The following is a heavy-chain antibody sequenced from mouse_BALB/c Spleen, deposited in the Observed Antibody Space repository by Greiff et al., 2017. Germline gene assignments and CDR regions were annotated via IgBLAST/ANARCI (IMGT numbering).Heavy chain of an antibody. Sequence: EVQLQQSGAELVKPGASVKLSCTASGFTFKDTYMHWVKQRPEQGLEWIGRIDPANGNTKYDPKFQGKATITADTSSNTAYLQLSSLTSEDTAVYYCATWDNAMDYWGQGTSVTVSS. J-gene: IGHJ4*01. CDR2: IDPANGNT. CDR1: GFTFKDTY. CDR3: ATWDNAMDY. V-gene: IGHV14-3*02. D-gene: IGHD4-1*01.